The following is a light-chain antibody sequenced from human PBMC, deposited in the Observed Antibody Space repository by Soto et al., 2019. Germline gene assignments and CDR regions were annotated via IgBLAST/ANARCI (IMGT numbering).Light chain of an antibody. CDR2: EVT. CDR3: CSDAGSGVYV. J-gene: IGLJ1*01. V-gene: IGLV2-23*02. CDR1: SSDVGRYNF. Sequence: QSALTQPASVSGAPGQSITSSCTGTSSDVGRYNFVSWYQQHPGKVPKVMIYEVTKRPSGVSNRFSGSKSGNTAFLTISGLQAEDEADYYCCSDAGSGVYVFGTGTKLTVL.